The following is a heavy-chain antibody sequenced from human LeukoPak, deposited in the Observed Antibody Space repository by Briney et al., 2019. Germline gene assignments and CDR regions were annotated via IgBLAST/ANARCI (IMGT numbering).Heavy chain of an antibody. Sequence: GGSLRLSCAASGFTFSSYEMNWVRQAPGKGLEWVSYISSSGSTIYYADSVKGRFTISRDNAKNSLYLQMNSLRAEDTAVYYCARVPPQGYYYMDVWGKGTTVTISS. CDR1: GFTFSSYE. CDR3: ARVPPQGYYYMDV. CDR2: ISSSGSTI. J-gene: IGHJ6*03. V-gene: IGHV3-48*03.